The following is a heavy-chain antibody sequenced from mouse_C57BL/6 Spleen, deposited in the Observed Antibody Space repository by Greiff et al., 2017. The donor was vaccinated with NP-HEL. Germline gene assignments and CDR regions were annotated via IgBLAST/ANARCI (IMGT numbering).Heavy chain of an antibody. CDR2: ISSGGDYI. J-gene: IGHJ4*01. V-gene: IGHV5-9-1*02. CDR3: TRSGSSLYYYAMDY. CDR1: GFTFSSYA. D-gene: IGHD1-1*01. Sequence: EVQRVESGEGLVKPGGSLKLSCAASGFTFSSYAMSWVRQTPEKRLEWVAYISSGGDYIYYADTVKGRFTISRDNARNTLYLQMSSLKSEDTAMYYCTRSGSSLYYYAMDYWGQGTSVTVSS.